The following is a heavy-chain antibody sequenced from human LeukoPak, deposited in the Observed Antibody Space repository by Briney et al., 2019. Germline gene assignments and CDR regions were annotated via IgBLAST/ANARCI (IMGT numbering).Heavy chain of an antibody. V-gene: IGHV3-72*01. CDR1: GFTFSGHY. J-gene: IGHJ4*02. CDR2: IRKKANSYTT. CDR3: TRDRSRDGYNYYFDY. D-gene: IGHD5-24*01. Sequence: PGGSLRLSCTASGFTFSGHYMGWVRQAPGKGLEWVARIRKKANSYTTVFAASVKGSFTISRDDSKNSLHLQMKSMKTEDTAVYYCTRDRSRDGYNYYFDYWGRGTLVTVSS.